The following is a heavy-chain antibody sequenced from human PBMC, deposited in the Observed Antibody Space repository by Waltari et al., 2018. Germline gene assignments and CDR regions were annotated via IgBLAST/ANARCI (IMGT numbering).Heavy chain of an antibody. CDR1: GYTFTSYA. J-gene: IGHJ4*02. Sequence: QVQLVQSGAEVKKPGASVKVSCKASGYTFTSYAMHRVRQAPGQRLEWMGWINAGNGNTKYSQEFQGRVTITRDTSASTAYMELSSLRSEDMAVYYCARDHNYDSSGYIDYWGQGTLVTVSS. V-gene: IGHV1-3*03. CDR2: INAGNGNT. CDR3: ARDHNYDSSGYIDY. D-gene: IGHD3-22*01.